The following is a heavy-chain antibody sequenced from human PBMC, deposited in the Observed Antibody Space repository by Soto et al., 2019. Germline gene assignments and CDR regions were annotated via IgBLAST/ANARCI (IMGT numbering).Heavy chain of an antibody. Sequence: QVQLQESGPGLVKPSQTLSLTCTVSGGSISSGGYYWSWIRQHPGKVLEWIGYIYYSGSTYYNPSLKSRVTISVDTSKNQFSLKLSSVTAADTAVYYCARALSGGDYGYYYYYGMDVWGQGTTVTVSS. D-gene: IGHD4-17*01. J-gene: IGHJ6*02. CDR3: ARALSGGDYGYYYYYGMDV. CDR2: IYYSGST. V-gene: IGHV4-31*03. CDR1: GGSISSGGYY.